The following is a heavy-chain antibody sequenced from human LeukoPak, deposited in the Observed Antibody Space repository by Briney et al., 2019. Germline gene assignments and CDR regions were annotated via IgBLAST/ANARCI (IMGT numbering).Heavy chain of an antibody. D-gene: IGHD4-17*01. J-gene: IGHJ3*02. CDR2: FCFCIIYI. Sequence: SFCFCIIYIYYPPSVNGRFTISRDNDKNSLYLQMNSLRAEDTAGYYCARVWGDYVDAFDIWGQGTMVTVSS. V-gene: IGHV3-21*01. CDR3: ARVWGDYVDAFDI.